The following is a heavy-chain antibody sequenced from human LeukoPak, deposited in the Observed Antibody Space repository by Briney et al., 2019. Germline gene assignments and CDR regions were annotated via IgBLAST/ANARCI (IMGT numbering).Heavy chain of an antibody. CDR1: GGETNNNNYY. V-gene: IGHV4-39*07. CDR2: IYYSGNT. D-gene: IGHD2-15*01. Sequence: SETLSLTCSVSGGETNNNNYYWGWIRQPPGKGLEWIGNIYYSGNTLYTPSLKSRVTISVDTSKNQFSLRLSSVTAADTAVYYCASHAREKLLLYNWFDPWGQGTLVIVSS. J-gene: IGHJ5*02. CDR3: ASHAREKLLLYNWFDP.